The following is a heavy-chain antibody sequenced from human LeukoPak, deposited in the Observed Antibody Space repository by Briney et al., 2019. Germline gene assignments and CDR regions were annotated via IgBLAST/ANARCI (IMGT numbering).Heavy chain of an antibody. CDR1: GDSVSSHY. V-gene: IGHV4-59*02. D-gene: IGHD4-11*01. CDR2: VYYTGTS. Sequence: TETLSLTCTVSGDSVSSHYWSWIRQPPGKGLEWIAYVYYTGTSNYNPSLKSRVTISIDTSKNQFSLKLISVTAADTAVYYCARYSNHVDYFDSWGQGTLVTVSS. J-gene: IGHJ4*02. CDR3: ARYSNHVDYFDS.